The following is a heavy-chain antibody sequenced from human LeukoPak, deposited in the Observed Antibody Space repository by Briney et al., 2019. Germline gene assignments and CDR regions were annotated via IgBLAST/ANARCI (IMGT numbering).Heavy chain of an antibody. CDR1: GGSISSYS. CDR3: ARVTGGYSFGAFDY. D-gene: IGHD5-18*01. J-gene: IGHJ4*02. Sequence: SETLSLTCTVSGGSISSYSWSWIRQPPGKGLEWIGNIYYSGSTNYNPSLNSRATISVDTSKNQFSLKLSSVTAADTAVYYCARVTGGYSFGAFDYWGQGTLVTVSS. V-gene: IGHV4-59*01. CDR2: IYYSGST.